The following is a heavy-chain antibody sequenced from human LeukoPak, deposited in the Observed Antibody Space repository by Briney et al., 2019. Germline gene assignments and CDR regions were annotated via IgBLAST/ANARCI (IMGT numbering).Heavy chain of an antibody. Sequence: GGSLRLSCAASGFTFSSYWMSWVRQAPGKGLEWVANIKKDGSEKNYVDSVKGRFTISRDNAKNPLYLQMDSLRAEDTAVYYCARFISLGAWGQGTLVTVSS. V-gene: IGHV3-7*01. J-gene: IGHJ5*02. D-gene: IGHD3-16*01. CDR1: GFTFSSYW. CDR3: ARFISLGA. CDR2: IKKDGSEK.